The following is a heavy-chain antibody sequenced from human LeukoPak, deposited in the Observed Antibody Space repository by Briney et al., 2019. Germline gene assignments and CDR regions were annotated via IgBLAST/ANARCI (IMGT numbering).Heavy chain of an antibody. V-gene: IGHV1-2*02. D-gene: IGHD6-19*01. CDR3: ARGCSSGWYCY. J-gene: IGHJ4*02. CDR1: GYTFTGYY. CDR2: INPNSGGT. Sequence: ASVKVSCKASGYTFTGYYMHWVRQAPGQGLEWMGWINPNSGGTNYAQKFQGRVTMTRDTSTSTVYMELSSLRSEDTAVYYCARGCSSGWYCYWGQGTLVTVSS.